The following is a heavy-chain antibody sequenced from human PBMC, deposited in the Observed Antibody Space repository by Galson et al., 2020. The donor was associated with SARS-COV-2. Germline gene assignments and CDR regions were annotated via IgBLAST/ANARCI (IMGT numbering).Heavy chain of an antibody. D-gene: IGHD3-22*01. CDR3: ARDSLRYYDSSGYSY. J-gene: IGHJ4*02. CDR1: GGTFSSYA. CDR2: IIPIFGTA. V-gene: IGHV1-69*13. Sequence: SVKVSCKASGGTFSSYAISWVRQAPGQGLEWMGGIIPIFGTANYAQKFQGRVTITADESTSTAYMELSSLRSEDTAVYYCARDSLRYYDSSGYSYWGQGTLVTVSS.